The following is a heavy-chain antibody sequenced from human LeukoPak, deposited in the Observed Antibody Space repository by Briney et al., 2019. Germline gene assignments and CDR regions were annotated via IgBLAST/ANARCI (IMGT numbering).Heavy chain of an antibody. CDR3: AKDHGDIVVVPAANAPDY. Sequence: GGSLRLSCAASGFTFSSYGMHWVRQAPGKGLEWVAVIWYDGSNKYYAVSVKGRFTISRDNSKNTLYLQMNSLRAEDTAVYYCAKDHGDIVVVPAANAPDYWGQGTLVTVSS. J-gene: IGHJ4*02. D-gene: IGHD2-2*01. V-gene: IGHV3-33*06. CDR1: GFTFSSYG. CDR2: IWYDGSNK.